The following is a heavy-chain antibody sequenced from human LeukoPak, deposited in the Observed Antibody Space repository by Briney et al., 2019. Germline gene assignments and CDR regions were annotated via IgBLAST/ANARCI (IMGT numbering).Heavy chain of an antibody. CDR1: GFTFDDYT. J-gene: IGHJ4*02. CDR3: TKAHYYDTTSFYSAFWGTRPLDY. V-gene: IGHV3-43*01. D-gene: IGHD3-22*01. CDR2: IRWDGDST. Sequence: GGSLRLSCAASGFTFDDYTMHWVRQAPGKGLEWVSLIRWDGDSTYYSDSVKGRFTISRDNIKNSLSLQMNSLRTEDTALYYCTKAHYYDTTSFYSAFWGTRPLDYWGQGTLVTVSS.